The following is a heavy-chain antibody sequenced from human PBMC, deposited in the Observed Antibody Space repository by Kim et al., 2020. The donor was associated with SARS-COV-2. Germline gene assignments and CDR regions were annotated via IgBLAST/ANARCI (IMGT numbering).Heavy chain of an antibody. CDR1: GYTFTGYY. D-gene: IGHD4-17*01. V-gene: IGHV1-2*06. CDR3: AREAGDIYGDYPYWYFDL. CDR2: INPNSGGT. Sequence: ASVKVSCKASGYTFTGYYMHWVRQAPGQGLEWMGRINPNSGGTNYAQKFQGRVTMTRDTSISTAYMELSRLRSDDTAVYYCAREAGDIYGDYPYWYFDLWGRGTLVTVSS. J-gene: IGHJ2*01.